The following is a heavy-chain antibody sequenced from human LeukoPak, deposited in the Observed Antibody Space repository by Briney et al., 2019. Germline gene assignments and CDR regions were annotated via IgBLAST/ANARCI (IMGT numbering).Heavy chain of an antibody. D-gene: IGHD3-22*01. V-gene: IGHV1-69*13. CDR1: GGTFSSYA. J-gene: IGHJ4*02. CDR3: ARDLYDSSGYYPNYFDY. CDR2: IIPVFGTA. Sequence: SVKVSCKASGGTFSSYAISWVRQAPGQGLEWMGGIIPVFGTANYAQKFQGRVTITADESTSTAYMELSSLRSEDTAVYYCARDLYDSSGYYPNYFDYWGQGTLVTVSS.